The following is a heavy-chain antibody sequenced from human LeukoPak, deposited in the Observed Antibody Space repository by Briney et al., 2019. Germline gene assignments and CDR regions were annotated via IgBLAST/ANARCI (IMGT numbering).Heavy chain of an antibody. CDR3: ARGHPFGASRSYDFFDY. V-gene: IGHV1-2*02. J-gene: IGHJ4*02. D-gene: IGHD3-3*01. Sequence: ASVKVSCKASGYTFTGYYMHWVRQAPGQGLEWMGWINPNSGGTNYAQKFQGRVTMTRDTSISTAYMELSRLRSDDTAVYYCARGHPFGASRSYDFFDYWGQGTLVTVSS. CDR2: INPNSGGT. CDR1: GYTFTGYY.